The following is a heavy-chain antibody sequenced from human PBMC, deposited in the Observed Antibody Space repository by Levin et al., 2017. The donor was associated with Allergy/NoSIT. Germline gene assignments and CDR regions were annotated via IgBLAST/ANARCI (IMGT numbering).Heavy chain of an antibody. Sequence: GGSLRLSCKASGYRFTTYWIGWVRQMPGKGLEWMGIIFPGDSDTRYSPSFQGQVTISADKSITTAYLQWSSLKASDTAMYYCASSYYYDNSGYLHWGQGTLVTVSS. V-gene: IGHV5-51*01. CDR1: GYRFTTYW. D-gene: IGHD3-22*01. J-gene: IGHJ4*02. CDR2: IFPGDSDT. CDR3: ASSYYYDNSGYLH.